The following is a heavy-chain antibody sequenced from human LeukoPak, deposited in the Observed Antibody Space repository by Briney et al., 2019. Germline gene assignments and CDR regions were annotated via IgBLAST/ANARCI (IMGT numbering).Heavy chain of an antibody. CDR2: IIPIFGTA. Sequence: GSSVKVSCKASGGTFSSYAISWVRQAPGQGLEWMGGIIPIFGTANYAQKFQGRVTITADESTSTAYMELSSLRSEDTAVYYCARDGSWYYYDSSGLRDAFDIWGQGTMDTVSS. V-gene: IGHV1-69*01. CDR3: ARDGSWYYYDSSGLRDAFDI. J-gene: IGHJ3*02. D-gene: IGHD3-22*01. CDR1: GGTFSSYA.